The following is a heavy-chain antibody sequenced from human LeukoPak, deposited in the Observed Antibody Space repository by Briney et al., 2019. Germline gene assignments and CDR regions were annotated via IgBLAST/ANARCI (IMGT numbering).Heavy chain of an antibody. V-gene: IGHV4-59*08. CDR1: GGSISSYY. D-gene: IGHD3-22*01. J-gene: IGHJ3*02. CDR2: IYYSGST. CDR3: ARAYYYASSAFDI. Sequence: SETLSLTCTASGGSISSYYWSWIRQPPGKGLEWIGYIYYSGSTNYNPSLKSRVTISVDTSKNQFSLKLSSVTAEDTAVYYCARAYYYASSAFDIWGQGTMVTVSS.